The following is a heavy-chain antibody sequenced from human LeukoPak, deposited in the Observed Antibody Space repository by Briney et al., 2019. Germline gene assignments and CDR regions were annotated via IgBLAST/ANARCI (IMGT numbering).Heavy chain of an antibody. CDR3: AREATGYSASWGDY. Sequence: GGSLRLSCAASGFTFTNYWMSWVRQAPGKGLEWVANIKRDGSEKYYVDSVKGRFTISRDNAKNSLYLQMNSLRAEDTAVYYCAREATGYSASWGDYWGQGTLVSVSP. CDR2: IKRDGSEK. J-gene: IGHJ4*02. V-gene: IGHV3-7*01. CDR1: GFTFTNYW. D-gene: IGHD6-13*01.